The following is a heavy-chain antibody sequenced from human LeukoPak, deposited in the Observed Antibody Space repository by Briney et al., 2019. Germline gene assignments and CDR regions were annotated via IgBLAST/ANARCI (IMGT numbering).Heavy chain of an antibody. V-gene: IGHV3-7*03. D-gene: IGHD6-13*01. CDR2: IKQDGSEK. CDR1: GFTFSSYW. Sequence: SGGSLGLSCAASGFTFSSYWMSWVRQAPGKGLEWVANIKQDGSEKYYVDSVKGRFTISRDNSKNSLYLQMNSLRAEDTALYYCAKDIAFVAEGIAAAGTVGGFDYWGQGTLVTVSS. CDR3: AKDIAFVAEGIAAAGTVGGFDY. J-gene: IGHJ4*02.